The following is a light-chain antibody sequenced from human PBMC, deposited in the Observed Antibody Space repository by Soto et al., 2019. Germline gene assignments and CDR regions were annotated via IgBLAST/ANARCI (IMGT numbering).Light chain of an antibody. J-gene: IGLJ2*01. CDR3: CSYAGSSTLV. CDR1: SSDVGSYNL. CDR2: EGS. Sequence: QSVLTQPASVSGSPGQSTTISCTGTSSDVGSYNLVSWYQQHPGKAPKLMIYEGSKRPSGVSNRFSGSKSGNTASLTISGLQAEDEADYYCCSYAGSSTLVFGGGTKVTVL. V-gene: IGLV2-23*01.